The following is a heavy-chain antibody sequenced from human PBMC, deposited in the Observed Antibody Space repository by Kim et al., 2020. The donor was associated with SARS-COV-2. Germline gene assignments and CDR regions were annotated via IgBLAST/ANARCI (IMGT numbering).Heavy chain of an antibody. V-gene: IGHV5-10-1*01. CDR1: GYSFTSYW. CDR2: IDPSDSYT. J-gene: IGHJ5*02. D-gene: IGHD2-15*01. CDR3: ARHWRYCSGGSCYNWFDP. Sequence: GESLKISCKGSGYSFTSYWISWVRQMPGKGLEWMGRIDPSDSYTNYSPSFQGHVTISADKSISTAYLQWSSLKASDTAMYYCARHWRYCSGGSCYNWFDPWGQGTLVTVSS.